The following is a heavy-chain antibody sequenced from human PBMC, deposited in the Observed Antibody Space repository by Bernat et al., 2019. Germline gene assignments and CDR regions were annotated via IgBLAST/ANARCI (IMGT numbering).Heavy chain of an antibody. CDR1: GGSISSGDYY. J-gene: IGHJ3*02. Sequence: QVQLQESGPGLVKPSQTLSLTCTVSGGSISSGDYYWSWIRQPPGKGLEWIGYIYYSGSTYYNPSLKSRVTISVDTSKNQFYLKLSSVTAADTAVYYWARGGGRMDDIVVVVAASFDIWGQGTMVTVSS. D-gene: IGHD2-15*01. CDR3: ARGGGRMDDIVVVVAASFDI. CDR2: IYYSGST. V-gene: IGHV4-30-4*01.